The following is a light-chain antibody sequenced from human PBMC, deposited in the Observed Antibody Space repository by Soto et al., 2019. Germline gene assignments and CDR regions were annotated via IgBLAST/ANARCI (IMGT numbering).Light chain of an antibody. Sequence: DIQVTQSPSTLAAALWDRVTITCRASQSISSWLAWYQQKPGKAPKLLIYDASSLESGVPSRFSGSGSGTEFTLTITSLQPDDFATYYCQQYNSYPWTFGQGTKVDIK. J-gene: IGKJ1*01. CDR3: QQYNSYPWT. V-gene: IGKV1-5*01. CDR2: DAS. CDR1: QSISSW.